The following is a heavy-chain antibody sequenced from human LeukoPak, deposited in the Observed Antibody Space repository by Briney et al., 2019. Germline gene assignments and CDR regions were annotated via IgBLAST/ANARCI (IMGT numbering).Heavy chain of an antibody. CDR2: IASDGSST. CDR3: AKAAAAPGFDF. Sequence: GGSLRLSCAASGFTFSSYWMNWVRQAPGKGLVWVSRIASDGSSTTYADSVKGRFTISRDNSKNTIYLQMNSLRAEDTALYYCAKAAAAPGFDFWGQGTLVTVSS. D-gene: IGHD6-13*01. CDR1: GFTFSSYW. V-gene: IGHV3-74*01. J-gene: IGHJ4*02.